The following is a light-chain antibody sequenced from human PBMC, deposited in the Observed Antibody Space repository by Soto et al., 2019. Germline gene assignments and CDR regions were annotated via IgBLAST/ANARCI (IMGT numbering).Light chain of an antibody. Sequence: AIQITQSPSSLSASVGDRVTITCRASQGIRNELGWFQQKPGKAPKLLIYGASTLQSGVPSRFSGSGSGTDFTLTISSLQPEDFATYYCLQDYNYPHTFGQGTKLEIK. J-gene: IGKJ2*01. CDR1: QGIRNE. CDR3: LQDYNYPHT. CDR2: GAS. V-gene: IGKV1-6*01.